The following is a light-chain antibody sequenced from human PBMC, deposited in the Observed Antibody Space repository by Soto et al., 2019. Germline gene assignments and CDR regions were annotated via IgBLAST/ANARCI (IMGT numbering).Light chain of an antibody. Sequence: EIVLTQSPAYLSLTPGERVTLSCRASQSITSYLAWYQQKTGQAPRLLIYGASTRATGIPARFSGSGSGTEFTLTISSLQSEDFAVYYCQQYNYWPPKITFGQGTRLEI. CDR2: GAS. CDR3: QQYNYWPPKIT. V-gene: IGKV3-15*01. CDR1: QSITSY. J-gene: IGKJ5*01.